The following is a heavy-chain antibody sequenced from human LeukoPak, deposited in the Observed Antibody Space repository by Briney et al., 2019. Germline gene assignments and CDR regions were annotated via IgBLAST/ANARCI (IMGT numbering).Heavy chain of an antibody. D-gene: IGHD1-26*01. V-gene: IGHV4-38-2*02. CDR3: ARAAYSGSYYGRLFDY. CDR1: GYSISSGYY. J-gene: IGHJ4*02. Sequence: SETLSLTCTVSGYSISSGYYWGWIRQPPGKGLEWIGEINHSGSTNYNPSLKSRVTISVDTSKNQFSLKLSSVTAADTAVYYCARAAYSGSYYGRLFDYWGQGTLVTVSS. CDR2: INHSGST.